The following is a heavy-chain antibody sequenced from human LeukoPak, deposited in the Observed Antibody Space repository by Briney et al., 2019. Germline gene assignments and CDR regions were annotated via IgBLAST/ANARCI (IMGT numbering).Heavy chain of an antibody. J-gene: IGHJ4*02. CDR2: ISWNSGSI. CDR3: AKDIGYSYGYGIDY. V-gene: IGHV3-9*01. D-gene: IGHD5-18*01. CDR1: GFTFDDYA. Sequence: GGSLRLSCAASGFTFDDYAMHWVRHAPGKGLEWVSGISWNSGSIGYADSVKGRFTISRDNAKNSLYLQMNSLRAEDTALYYCAKDIGYSYGYGIDYWGQGTLVTVSS.